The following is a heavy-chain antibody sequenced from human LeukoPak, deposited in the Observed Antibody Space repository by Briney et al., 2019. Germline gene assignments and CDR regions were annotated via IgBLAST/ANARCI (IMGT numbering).Heavy chain of an antibody. D-gene: IGHD2-21*02. Sequence: PGGSLRLSCAVSGFTFSKAWMSWVRQTPGKGLEWVSAISGGGDITYYADSVRGRFTISRDNSKDTLFLQMHSLRPGDTAVYYCVREDTPATANYWGQGTLVTISS. CDR1: GFTFSKAW. CDR2: ISGGGDIT. J-gene: IGHJ4*02. CDR3: VREDTPATANY. V-gene: IGHV3-23*01.